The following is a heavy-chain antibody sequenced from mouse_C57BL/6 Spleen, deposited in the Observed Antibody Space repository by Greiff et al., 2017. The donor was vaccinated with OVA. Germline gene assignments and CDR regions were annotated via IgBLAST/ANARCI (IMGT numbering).Heavy chain of an antibody. CDR3: ARTADSSGYDYAMDY. Sequence: VQLQQSGPELVKPGASVKISCNASGYSFTGYYMNWVKQSPEKSLEWIGEINPSTGGTTYNQKFKAKATLTVDKSSSTAYMQLKSLTSEDSAVYYCARTADSSGYDYAMDYWGQGTSVTVSS. D-gene: IGHD3-2*02. V-gene: IGHV1-42*01. J-gene: IGHJ4*01. CDR1: GYSFTGYY. CDR2: INPSTGGT.